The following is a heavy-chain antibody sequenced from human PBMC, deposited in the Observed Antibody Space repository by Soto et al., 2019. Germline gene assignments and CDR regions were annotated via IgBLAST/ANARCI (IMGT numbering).Heavy chain of an antibody. Sequence: DVQLLESGGGLVQPGGSLRLSCAASGFSFSNYAMSWVRQAPGKGLEWASAISGSGDKTDHADSVKGRFTISRDNSKNKLYLTMYSQRAGATAVYYGARVRQGPGVGAGLFAYWGQGTLVTVSS. CDR2: ISGSGDKT. CDR3: ARVRQGPGVGAGLFAY. V-gene: IGHV3-23*01. D-gene: IGHD1-26*01. CDR1: GFSFSNYA. J-gene: IGHJ4*02.